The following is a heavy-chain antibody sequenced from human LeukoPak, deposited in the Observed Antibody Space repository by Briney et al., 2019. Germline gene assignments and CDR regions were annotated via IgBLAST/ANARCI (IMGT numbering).Heavy chain of an antibody. CDR2: IYYSGST. D-gene: IGHD5-24*01. J-gene: IGHJ4*02. CDR1: GGSISSGGYY. V-gene: IGHV4-31*03. Sequence: SETLSLTCTVSGGSISSGGYYWSWIRQHPGKGLEWIGYIYYSGSTYYNPSLKSRVTISVDTSKNQFSLKLSSVTAADTAVYYCARTKKLDGYNPLDHWGRGTLVTVSS. CDR3: ARTKKLDGYNPLDH.